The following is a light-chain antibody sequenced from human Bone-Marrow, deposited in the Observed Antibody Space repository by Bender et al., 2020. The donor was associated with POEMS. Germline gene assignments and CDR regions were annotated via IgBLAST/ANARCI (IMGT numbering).Light chain of an antibody. CDR2: HDT. CDR3: QLWDSSTVM. Sequence: SYELTQPPSVSVSPGQTASISCSGNKLGDNYASWYQQKPGQSPVLVISHDTKRPSGIPERFSGSNSGTTATLTISGTQAMDEADYYCQLWDSSTVMFGGGTTLTVL. CDR1: KLGDNY. V-gene: IGLV3-1*01. J-gene: IGLJ3*02.